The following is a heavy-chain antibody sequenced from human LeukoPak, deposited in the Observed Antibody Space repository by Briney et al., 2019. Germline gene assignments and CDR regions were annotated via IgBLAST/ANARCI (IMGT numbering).Heavy chain of an antibody. Sequence: SETLSLTCAVYGGSSSGYYWSWIRQPPGKGLEWIGEINHSGSTNYNPSLKSRVTISVDTSKNQFSLKLSSVTAADTAVYYCARGSLRFLEWQEGVVYYYGMDVWGQGTTVTVSS. CDR2: INHSGST. J-gene: IGHJ6*02. CDR3: ARGSLRFLEWQEGVVYYYGMDV. D-gene: IGHD3-3*01. V-gene: IGHV4-34*01. CDR1: GGSSSGYY.